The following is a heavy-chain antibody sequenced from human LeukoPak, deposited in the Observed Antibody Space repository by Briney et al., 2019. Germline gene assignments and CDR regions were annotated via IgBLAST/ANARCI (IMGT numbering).Heavy chain of an antibody. D-gene: IGHD5-18*01. CDR1: GGSTSNYY. V-gene: IGHV4-59*01. CDR3: ARLSGGYSLFNGLDV. J-gene: IGHJ6*04. CDR2: TYYSGST. Sequence: SETLSLTCTVSGGSTSNYYWSWIRQAPGRGLEWIGYTYYSGSTNYNPSLKSRVTISVDTSKNQFSLKLSSVTAADTAVFYCARLSGGYSLFNGLDVWGKGTTVTVSS.